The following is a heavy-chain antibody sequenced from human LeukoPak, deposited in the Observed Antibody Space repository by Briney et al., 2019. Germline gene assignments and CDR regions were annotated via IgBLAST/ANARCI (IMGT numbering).Heavy chain of an antibody. D-gene: IGHD3-22*01. J-gene: IGHJ4*02. CDR3: AKSITMIVVVISFDY. V-gene: IGHV3-21*04. CDR1: GFTFSSNT. CDR2: ISSSSGYM. Sequence: GGSLRLSCAASGFTFSSNTMNWVRQAPGKGLEWVSSISSSSGYMNYADSVRGRFTISRDNSKNTLYLQMNSLRAEDTAVYYCAKSITMIVVVISFDYWGQGTLVTVSS.